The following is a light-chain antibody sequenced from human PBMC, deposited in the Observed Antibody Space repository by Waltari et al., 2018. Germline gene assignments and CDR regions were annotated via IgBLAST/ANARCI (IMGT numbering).Light chain of an antibody. J-gene: IGLJ2*01. CDR3: QSTDRRGAVI. V-gene: IGLV3-10*01. CDR1: ALPKKS. Sequence: SYELTQPPPVSVSPGQTPRITCSGDALPKKSAYWYQQKSGQAPVLVIYEDSKRPSGIPERFSGSSSGTTVSLTISGVQAEDEADYYCQSTDRRGAVIFGGGTTLTVL. CDR2: EDS.